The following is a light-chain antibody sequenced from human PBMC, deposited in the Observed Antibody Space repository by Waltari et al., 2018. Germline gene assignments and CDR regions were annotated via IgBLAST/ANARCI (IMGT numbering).Light chain of an antibody. CDR2: EVY. V-gene: IGLV2-23*02. CDR1: NRDVGSYNL. CDR3: SSYAGTSTPFV. Sequence: QAALTQPASVSGSPGQSVTITCTGTNRDVGSYNLVSWYRQHPGEGPKLLIYEVYKRPSGVSNRFSGSKSGNTASLTFSGLQPEDEAEYYCSSYAGTSTPFVFGTGTNVLVV. J-gene: IGLJ1*01.